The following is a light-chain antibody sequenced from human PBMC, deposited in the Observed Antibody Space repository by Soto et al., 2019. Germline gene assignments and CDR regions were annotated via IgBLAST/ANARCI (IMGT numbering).Light chain of an antibody. CDR3: SSYAGSNVVV. V-gene: IGLV2-8*01. CDR1: SSDVGDYNF. Sequence: QSALTQPPSASGSPGQSVTISCTGTSSDVGDYNFVSWYQHHPGKAPKLMIYEVSKRPSGVPDRFSGSKSGNTASLTVSGLQAEDEADYYCSSYAGSNVVVFGGGTKLTVL. J-gene: IGLJ3*02. CDR2: EVS.